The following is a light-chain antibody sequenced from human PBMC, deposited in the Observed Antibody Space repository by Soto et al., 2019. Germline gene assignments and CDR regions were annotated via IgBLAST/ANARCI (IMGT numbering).Light chain of an antibody. J-gene: IGKJ2*01. CDR1: QSVSNNY. CDR3: QQYGSSPPYT. CDR2: GSS. V-gene: IGKV3-20*01. Sequence: EVVLTQCPGTLSLSPGERATLSCRASQSVSNNYFAWYQQKPGQAPRLLIFGSSDRATGITDRFSGSGSGTDFNLTNSRLEPEDFVVYYCQQYGSSPPYTFGKVTKVEIK.